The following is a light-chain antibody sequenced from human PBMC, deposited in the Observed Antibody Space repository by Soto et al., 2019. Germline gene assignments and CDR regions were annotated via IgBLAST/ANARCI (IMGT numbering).Light chain of an antibody. CDR3: QQGYSSPPP. Sequence: DIQMTQSPSSLSASVGDRVTITCRASQRVSNYLNWYQKKPGKAPNLLVYAASNLQSGVPSRFSGSGSGTDFTLTISCLQPEDFATYYCQQGYSSPPPFGQGTGVDNK. CDR2: AAS. J-gene: IGKJ5*01. CDR1: QRVSNY. V-gene: IGKV1-39*01.